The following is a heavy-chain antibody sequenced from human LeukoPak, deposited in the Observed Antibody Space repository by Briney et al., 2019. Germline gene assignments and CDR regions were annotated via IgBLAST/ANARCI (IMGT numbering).Heavy chain of an antibody. Sequence: GASVKVSCTASGYTFSGYDMRWVRQAPGQGLEWMGWVNPNSGGTNYAQKFQGRVTMTRDTSISTAYMELSRLRSDYTSANYCARVEGYGDLLIDYWGQGTLVTVSS. J-gene: IGHJ4*02. CDR2: VNPNSGGT. D-gene: IGHD4-17*01. CDR3: ARVEGYGDLLIDY. V-gene: IGHV1-2*02. CDR1: GYTFSGYD.